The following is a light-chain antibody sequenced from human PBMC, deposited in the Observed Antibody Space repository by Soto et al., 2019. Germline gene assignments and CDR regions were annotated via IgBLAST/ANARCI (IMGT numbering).Light chain of an antibody. V-gene: IGLV2-8*01. Sequence: QSVLTQPPSASGSPGQSVAISCTGTSSDVGGYNYVSWYQQHPGKAPKLMIYEVNKRPSGAPDRFSGSKSGNTASLTVSGLQAEDEADYYCSSYAGSSNVFGIGTKVTV. CDR3: SSYAGSSNV. J-gene: IGLJ1*01. CDR2: EVN. CDR1: SSDVGGYNY.